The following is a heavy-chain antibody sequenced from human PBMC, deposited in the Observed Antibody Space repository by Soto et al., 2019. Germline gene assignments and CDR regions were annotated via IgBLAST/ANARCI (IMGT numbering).Heavy chain of an antibody. CDR3: ARSSPDYYDSSGYHRIDY. J-gene: IGHJ4*02. CDR2: INPNSGGT. CDR1: GYTFTGYY. D-gene: IGHD3-22*01. V-gene: IGHV1-2*04. Sequence: ASVKVSCKASGYTFTGYYMHWVRQAPGQGLEWMGWINPNSGGTNYAQKFQGWVTMTRDTSMSTAYMELRSLRSDDTAVYYCARSSPDYYDSSGYHRIDYWGQGTLVTVSS.